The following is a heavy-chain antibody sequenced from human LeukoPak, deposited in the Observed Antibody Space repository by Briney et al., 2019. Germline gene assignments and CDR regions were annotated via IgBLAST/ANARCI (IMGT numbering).Heavy chain of an antibody. CDR3: AKAVGYCSSTSCWNWFDP. CDR1: GFTFDDYA. Sequence: GRSLRLSCAASGFTFDDYAMHWVRHAPGKGLEWVSGISWNSGSIGYADSVKGRFTISRDNAKNSLYLQMNSLRAEDTALYYCAKAVGYCSSTSCWNWFDPWGQGTLVTVSS. CDR2: ISWNSGSI. V-gene: IGHV3-9*01. D-gene: IGHD2-2*01. J-gene: IGHJ5*02.